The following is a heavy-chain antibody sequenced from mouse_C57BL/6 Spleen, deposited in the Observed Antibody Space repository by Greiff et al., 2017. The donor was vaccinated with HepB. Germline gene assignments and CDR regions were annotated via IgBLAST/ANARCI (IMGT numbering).Heavy chain of an antibody. J-gene: IGHJ2*01. CDR2: ISSGGDYI. D-gene: IGHD1-1*01. V-gene: IGHV5-9-1*02. Sequence: EVMLVESGEGLVKPGGSLKLSCAASGFTFSSYAMSWVRQTPEKRLEWVAYISSGGDYIYYADTVKGRFTISRDNARNTLYLQMSSLKSEDTAMYYCTRDYYGSPHYFDYWGQGTTLTVSS. CDR3: TRDYYGSPHYFDY. CDR1: GFTFSSYA.